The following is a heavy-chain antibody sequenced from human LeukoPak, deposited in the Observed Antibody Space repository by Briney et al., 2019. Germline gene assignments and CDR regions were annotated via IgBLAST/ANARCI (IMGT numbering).Heavy chain of an antibody. CDR1: GFTFSSYA. J-gene: IGHJ6*03. D-gene: IGHD3-16*01. CDR2: IIDNGDIT. CDR3: AKLGGQQVYNYYVAV. V-gene: IGHV3-23*01. Sequence: QPGGSLRLSCAASGFTFSSYAMSWVRQAPGKGLECVSGIIDNGDITYYASSVRGRFTISRDNSKNTLYLQMNSLRAEDTAVYYCAKLGGQQVYNYYVAVWGKGTTVAVSS.